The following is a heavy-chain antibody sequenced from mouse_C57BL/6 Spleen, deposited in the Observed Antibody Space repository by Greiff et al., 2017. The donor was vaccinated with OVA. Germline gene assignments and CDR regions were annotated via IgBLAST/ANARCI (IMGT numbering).Heavy chain of an antibody. V-gene: IGHV1-69*01. CDR2: IDPSDSYT. CDR1: GYTFTSYW. Sequence: QVQLQQPGAELVMPGASVKLSCKASGYTFTSYWMHWVKQRPGQGLEWIGEIDPSDSYTNYNQKFKGKSTLTVDKSSSTAYMQLSSLTSEDSAVYYCARPELGAYYFDYWGQGTTLTVSS. D-gene: IGHD4-1*01. J-gene: IGHJ2*01. CDR3: ARPELGAYYFDY.